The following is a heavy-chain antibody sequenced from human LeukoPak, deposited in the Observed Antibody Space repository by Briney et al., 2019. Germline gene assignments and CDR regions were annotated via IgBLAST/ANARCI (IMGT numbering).Heavy chain of an antibody. J-gene: IGHJ4*02. CDR3: ARGTRGDILTGYSLGY. V-gene: IGHV1-8*01. Sequence: ASVKVSCKASGYTFTSYDINWVRQATGQGLEWMGWMNPNSGNTGYAQKFRGRVTMTRNTSISTAYMEVSSLRSEDTAVYYCARGTRGDILTGYSLGYWGQGTLVTVSS. D-gene: IGHD3-9*01. CDR1: GYTFTSYD. CDR2: MNPNSGNT.